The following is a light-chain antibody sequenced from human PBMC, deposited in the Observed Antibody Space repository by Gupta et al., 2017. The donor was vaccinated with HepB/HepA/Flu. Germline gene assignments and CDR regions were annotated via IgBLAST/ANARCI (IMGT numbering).Light chain of an antibody. CDR3: STYTSSSPVE. V-gene: IGLV2-14*01. CDR2: DVS. Sequence: QSALTQPASVSGSPGQSITIPCTGTSSDVGGYNYVSWYQQHPGKTPNLMIYDVSNRPSGVSNRFSGSKSGNTASLTISGLQAEDEADYYCSTYTSSSPVEFGGGTKLTVL. CDR1: SSDVGGYNY. J-gene: IGLJ2*01.